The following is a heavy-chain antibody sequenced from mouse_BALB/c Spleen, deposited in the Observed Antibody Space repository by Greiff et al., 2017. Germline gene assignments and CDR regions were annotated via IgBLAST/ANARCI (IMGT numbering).Heavy chain of an antibody. J-gene: IGHJ3*01. CDR3: AREGAYYRYDVPWLAY. Sequence: QVQLQQSGAELVRPGTSVKVSCKASGYAFTNYLIEWVKQRPGQGLEWIGVINPGSGGTNYNEKFKGKATLTADKSSSTAYMQLSSLTSDDSAVYFGAREGAYYRYDVPWLAYWGQGTLVAVSA. V-gene: IGHV1-54*01. CDR2: INPGSGGT. CDR1: GYAFTNYL. D-gene: IGHD2-14*01.